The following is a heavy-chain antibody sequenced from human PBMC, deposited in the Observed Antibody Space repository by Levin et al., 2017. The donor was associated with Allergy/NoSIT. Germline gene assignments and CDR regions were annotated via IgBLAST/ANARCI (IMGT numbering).Heavy chain of an antibody. CDR3: AKDKGSGFDPWYFDY. J-gene: IGHJ4*02. V-gene: IGHV3-30*18. Sequence: GGSLRLSCAASGFTFSSYGMHWVRQAPGKGLEWVALISYDGSNKNYADSVKGRFAISRDNSKNMLYLQMNSLRAEDTAVYYCAKDKGSGFDPWYFDYWGQGTLVTVSS. CDR1: GFTFSSYG. CDR2: ISYDGSNK. D-gene: IGHD3-3*01.